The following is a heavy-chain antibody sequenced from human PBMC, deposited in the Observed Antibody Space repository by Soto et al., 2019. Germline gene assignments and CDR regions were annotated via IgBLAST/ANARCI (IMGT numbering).Heavy chain of an antibody. CDR3: ARVAIGYGGYWSGGSCYWFDP. D-gene: IGHD2-15*01. CDR2: IYYSGST. J-gene: IGHJ5*02. V-gene: IGHV4-61*01. Sequence: SETLSLTCTVSGGSVSSGSYYWSWIRQPPGKGLEWIGYIYYSGSTNYNPSLKSRVTISVDTSKNQFSLKLSSVTAADTAVYYCARVAIGYGGYWSGGSCYWFDPWGQGTLVTVSS. CDR1: GGSVSSGSYY.